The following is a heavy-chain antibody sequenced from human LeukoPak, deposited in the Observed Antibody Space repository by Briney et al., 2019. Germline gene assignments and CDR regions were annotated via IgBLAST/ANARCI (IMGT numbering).Heavy chain of an antibody. D-gene: IGHD3-10*01. Sequence: GGSLRLSCAASGFTFSSYSMNWVRQAPGKGLEWVSSISSSSSYIYYADSVKGRFTISRDNAKNSLYLQMNSLRAEDTAVYYCASLDMVRGDSDVWFDPWGQGTLVTVSS. V-gene: IGHV3-21*01. CDR3: ASLDMVRGDSDVWFDP. CDR1: GFTFSSYS. J-gene: IGHJ5*02. CDR2: ISSSSSYI.